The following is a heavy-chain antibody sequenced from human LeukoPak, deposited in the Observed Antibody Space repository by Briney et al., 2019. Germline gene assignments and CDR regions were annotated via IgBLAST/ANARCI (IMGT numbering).Heavy chain of an antibody. Sequence: PGGSLRLSCTASGFTFDEYGMSWVRQAPGKGLEWVSGTNWNGGSTGYVDSVKGRFIISRDNAKNSLYLQMNSLRAEDTALYYCARDKGSGSNQDYFDYWGQGTLVTVSS. CDR1: GFTFDEYG. CDR3: ARDKGSGSNQDYFDY. D-gene: IGHD3-10*01. J-gene: IGHJ4*02. CDR2: TNWNGGST. V-gene: IGHV3-20*04.